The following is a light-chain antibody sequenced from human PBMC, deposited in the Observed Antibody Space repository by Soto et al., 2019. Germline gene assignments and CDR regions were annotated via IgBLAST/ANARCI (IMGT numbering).Light chain of an antibody. Sequence: EVVMTQSPVTLSVSPGERATLSCRASQSITTNLAWYQQKPGQATRLLIYGASTRATGVPARFSGSGSGTQFSLTIRSLQSEDFALYYWQHYNELPPKRTFGQMTRVDFK. V-gene: IGKV3-15*01. J-gene: IGKJ1*01. CDR3: QHYNELPPKRT. CDR1: QSITTN. CDR2: GAS.